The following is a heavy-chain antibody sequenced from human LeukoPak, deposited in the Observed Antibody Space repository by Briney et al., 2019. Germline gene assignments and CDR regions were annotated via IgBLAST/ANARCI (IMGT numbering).Heavy chain of an antibody. CDR3: ARDAGSGSFSTTIDY. CDR1: GFTFRSYS. Sequence: GGSLRLSCAASGFTFRSYSVNWVRQAPGKGLEWVSSISSSSGYIYYADSLKGRFTISRDNAKNSLYLQMNSLTAEDTAVYYCARDAGSGSFSTTIDYWGQGTLVTVSS. CDR2: ISSSSGYI. V-gene: IGHV3-21*01. J-gene: IGHJ4*02. D-gene: IGHD1-26*01.